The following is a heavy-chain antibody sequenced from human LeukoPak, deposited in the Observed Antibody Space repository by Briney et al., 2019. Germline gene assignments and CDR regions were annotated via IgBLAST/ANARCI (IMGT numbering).Heavy chain of an antibody. V-gene: IGHV3-30*18. D-gene: IGHD5-18*01. CDR3: AKERSTPRGGYSYLGKIDY. CDR1: GFSFSNYV. Sequence: PGGSLRLSCAASGFSFSNYVMDWVRQAPGEGLEWVAALSYDGIIKYADSVKGRFTISRGNSKSTLFLQMNSLRVEDTAVYFCAKERSTPRGGYSYLGKIDYWGQGPLFIV. J-gene: IGHJ4*02. CDR2: LSYDGII.